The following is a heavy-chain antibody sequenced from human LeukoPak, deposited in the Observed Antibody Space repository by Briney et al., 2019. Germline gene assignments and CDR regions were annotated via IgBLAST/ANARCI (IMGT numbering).Heavy chain of an antibody. D-gene: IGHD1/OR15-1a*01. CDR3: AREVNIQADSDAFDI. Sequence: TSETLSLTCTVSGGSFRSRNYLWSWIRQTPGEGLEWIGYISYSGSAYYNPSLKSRATIAIDTSNSQFSLRLRSVTAAATAVYYCAREVNIQADSDAFDIWGPGTTVTVSS. J-gene: IGHJ3*02. V-gene: IGHV4-30-4*08. CDR1: GGSFRSRNYL. CDR2: ISYSGSA.